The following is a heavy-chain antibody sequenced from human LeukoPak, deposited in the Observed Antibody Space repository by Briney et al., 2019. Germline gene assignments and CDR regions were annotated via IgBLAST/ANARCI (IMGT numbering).Heavy chain of an antibody. Sequence: GGSLRLSCAASGFTFSSYGMSWIRQVPGKGLEWVSGITGSGGTTHYADSVKGRFTISRDNSKNTLYLQMNSLRAEDTAVYYCAKAQNWSGYYFSRIIFDYWGQGTLVTVSS. V-gene: IGHV3-23*01. J-gene: IGHJ4*02. CDR2: ITGSGGTT. D-gene: IGHD3-3*01. CDR1: GFTFSSYG. CDR3: AKAQNWSGYYFSRIIFDY.